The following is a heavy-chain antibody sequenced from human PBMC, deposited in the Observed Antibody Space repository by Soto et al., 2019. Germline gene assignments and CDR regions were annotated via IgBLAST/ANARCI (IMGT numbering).Heavy chain of an antibody. D-gene: IGHD3-22*01. V-gene: IGHV1-2*02. Sequence: QVQLVQSGAEVKKPGASVKVSCKASGYTFTGYYMHWVRQAPGQGLEWMGWINPNSGGTNYAQKFKGRVTVTRDTSISTAYMDLSTLRSDDTAVYYCAREGDSSGYYGYWGQGTLVTVSS. CDR3: AREGDSSGYYGY. J-gene: IGHJ4*02. CDR2: INPNSGGT. CDR1: GYTFTGYY.